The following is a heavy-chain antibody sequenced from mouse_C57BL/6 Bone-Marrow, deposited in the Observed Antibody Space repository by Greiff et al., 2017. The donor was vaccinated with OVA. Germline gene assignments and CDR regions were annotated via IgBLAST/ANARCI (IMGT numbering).Heavy chain of an antibody. Sequence: VQLKQSVAELVRPGASVKLSCTASGFNIKNTYMNWVKQRPEKGLEWIGRIDPANGNTKYATKFQGKATITADTSSNTAYLQLSSLTSEDTAIYYCASPTGDYWGQGTSVTVSS. CDR2: IDPANGNT. J-gene: IGHJ4*01. CDR3: ASPTGDY. V-gene: IGHV14-3*01. D-gene: IGHD1-1*01. CDR1: GFNIKNTY.